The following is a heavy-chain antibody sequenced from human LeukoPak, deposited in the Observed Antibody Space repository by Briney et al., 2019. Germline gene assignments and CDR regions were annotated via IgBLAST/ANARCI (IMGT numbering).Heavy chain of an antibody. J-gene: IGHJ4*02. CDR3: ARGGVVAGTAYYFDY. V-gene: IGHV4-34*01. D-gene: IGHD2-15*01. CDR1: GGSFSGYY. CDR2: INHSGST. Sequence: SETLSLTCAVYGGSFSGYYWSWIRQPPGKGLEWIGEINHSGSTNYNPSLKSRVTISVDTSKNQFSLKLSSVTAADTAVYCCARGGVVAGTAYYFDYWGQGTLVTVSS.